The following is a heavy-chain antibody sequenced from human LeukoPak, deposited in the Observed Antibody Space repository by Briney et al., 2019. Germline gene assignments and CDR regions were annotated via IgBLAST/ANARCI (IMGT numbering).Heavy chain of an antibody. CDR1: GFTFSGYW. J-gene: IGHJ4*02. CDR3: ARHGDYSFDY. Sequence: PGGSLRLSCAASGFTFSGYWMGWVRQAPGKGLECVGNIGQDGGKKYYVDSMKGRFTISRDNAQNSLYLQMNSLRAEDTAVYYCARHGDYSFDYWGQGTLVTVSS. D-gene: IGHD4-17*01. CDR2: IGQDGGKK. V-gene: IGHV3-7*01.